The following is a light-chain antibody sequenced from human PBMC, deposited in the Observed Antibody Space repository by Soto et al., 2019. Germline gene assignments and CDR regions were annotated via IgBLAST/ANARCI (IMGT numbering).Light chain of an antibody. CDR3: SSYTSSSTLV. Sequence: QSALTQPPSVSGSPGQSVTISCTGTSSDVGSYNRVCWYQQPPGTPPKLMIYEVRNRPSGVPDRFYGSKSGNTASLTNSGLQAEDEADYYCSSYTSSSTLVFGGGTKVTVL. CDR1: SSDVGSYNR. J-gene: IGLJ2*01. V-gene: IGLV2-18*02. CDR2: EVR.